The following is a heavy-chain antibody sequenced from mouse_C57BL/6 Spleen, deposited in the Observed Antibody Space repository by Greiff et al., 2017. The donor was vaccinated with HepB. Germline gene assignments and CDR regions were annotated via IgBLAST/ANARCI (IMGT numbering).Heavy chain of an antibody. V-gene: IGHV5-4*01. CDR1: GFTFSSYT. D-gene: IGHD1-1*01. Sequence: EVQVVESGGGLVKPGGSLKLSCAASGFTFSSYTMSWVRQTPEKRLEWVATISDGGSYTYYPDNVKGRFTISRDNAKNNLYLQMSHLKSEDTAMYYCARDPPYYYGSSDYWGQGTTLTVSS. J-gene: IGHJ2*01. CDR3: ARDPPYYYGSSDY. CDR2: ISDGGSYT.